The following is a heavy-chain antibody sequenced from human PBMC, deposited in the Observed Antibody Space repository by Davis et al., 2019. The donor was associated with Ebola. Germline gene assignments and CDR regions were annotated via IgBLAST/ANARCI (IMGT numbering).Heavy chain of an antibody. CDR2: ISYDGSNK. D-gene: IGHD6-13*01. V-gene: IGHV3-30-3*01. J-gene: IGHJ4*02. CDR1: GFTFSSYA. Sequence: GGSLRLSCAASGFTFSSYAMHWVRQAPGKGLEWVAVISYDGSNKYYADSVKGRFTISRDNSKNTLYLQMNSLRAEDTAVYYCASFTSTWYSFDSWGQGTLVTVSS. CDR3: ASFTSTWYSFDS.